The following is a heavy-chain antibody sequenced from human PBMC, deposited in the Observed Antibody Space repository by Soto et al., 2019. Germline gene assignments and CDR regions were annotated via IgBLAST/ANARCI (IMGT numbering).Heavy chain of an antibody. CDR2: INPSGGST. CDR3: ASEYDFWSGYYRAFDP. CDR1: GYTFTSYY. D-gene: IGHD3-3*01. V-gene: IGHV1-46*03. J-gene: IGHJ5*02. Sequence: GASVKVSCKASGYTFTSYYMHWVRQAPGQGLEWIGIINPSGGSTSYAQKFQGRVTMTRDTSTSTVYMELSSLRSEDTAVYYCASEYDFWSGYYRAFDPWGQGTLVTVSS.